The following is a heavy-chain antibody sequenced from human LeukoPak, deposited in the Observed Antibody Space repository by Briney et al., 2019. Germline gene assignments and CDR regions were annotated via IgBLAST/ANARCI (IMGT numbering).Heavy chain of an antibody. CDR1: GFTFSSYS. CDR3: ARGLVLGASDI. Sequence: GGSLRLSCAASGFTFSSYSMNWVRQAPGKGLEWISYISSTYTTDYTDSVKGRFTIYRDNAKNSLYLQMNSLIADDTAVYYCARGLVLGASDIWGQGTMVTVSS. D-gene: IGHD1-26*01. V-gene: IGHV3-48*01. CDR2: ISSTYTT. J-gene: IGHJ3*02.